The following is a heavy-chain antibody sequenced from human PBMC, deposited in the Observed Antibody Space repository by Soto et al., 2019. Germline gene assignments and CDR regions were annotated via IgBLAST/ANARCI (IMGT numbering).Heavy chain of an antibody. J-gene: IGHJ5*02. CDR1: GYTFFSYG. Sequence: QVQLVQSGDEVKNPGASVKVSCKTSGYTFFSYGISWVRQAPGQGLEWMGWISGYNGNPNYAQKFQARVTMTADTSTRTAYMELRSLRSDDTAFYYCARKYSSSSWFDPWGQGTLVTVSS. CDR3: ARKYSSSSWFDP. D-gene: IGHD6-6*01. V-gene: IGHV1-18*01. CDR2: ISGYNGNP.